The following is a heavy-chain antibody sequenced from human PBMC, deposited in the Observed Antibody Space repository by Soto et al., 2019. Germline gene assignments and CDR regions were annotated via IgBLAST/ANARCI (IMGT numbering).Heavy chain of an antibody. CDR1: GFTFSSYS. J-gene: IGHJ6*02. V-gene: IGHV3-33*08. CDR2: IWYDGSNK. Sequence: GRSLRLSCAASGFTFSSYSMNWVRQAPGKGLEWVAVIWYDGSNKYYADSVKGRFTISRDNSKNTLYLQMNSLRAEDTAVYYCARELNPLYYYYGMDVWGQGTTVTVSS. CDR3: ARELNPLYYYYGMDV.